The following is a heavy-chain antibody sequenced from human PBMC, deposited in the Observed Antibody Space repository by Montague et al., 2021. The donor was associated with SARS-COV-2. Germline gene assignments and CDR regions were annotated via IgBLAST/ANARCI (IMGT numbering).Heavy chain of an antibody. CDR2: ISANGETP. CDR3: ASSVWFYFDN. V-gene: IGHV3-48*03. CDR1: GFNFHRYE. J-gene: IGHJ4*02. Sequence: SLRLSGAASGFNFHRYEMMYVRQAPGKGLEWVSYISANGETPSYSDSVRGLFTISRDNAKNFPYLQLNSLRAEDSAVYYCASSVWFYFDNWGQGNLVTVSS. D-gene: IGHD5/OR15-5a*01.